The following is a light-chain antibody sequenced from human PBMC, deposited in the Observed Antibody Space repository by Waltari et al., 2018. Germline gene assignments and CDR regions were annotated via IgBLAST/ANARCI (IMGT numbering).Light chain of an antibody. J-gene: IGKJ1*01. CDR3: QQYGRSPRT. CDR2: GAS. CDR1: QSVSSSY. V-gene: IGKV3-20*01. Sequence: EIVLTQSPGTLSSSPGVRATLSCRASQSVSSSYLAWYQQKPGQAPRLLIYGASSRATGITDRFSGSGSGTDFTLTISRLEPEDFAVYYCQQYGRSPRTFGQGTTVEIK.